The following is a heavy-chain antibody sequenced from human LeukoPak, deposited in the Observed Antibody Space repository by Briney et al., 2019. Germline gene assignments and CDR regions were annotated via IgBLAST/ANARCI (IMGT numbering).Heavy chain of an antibody. CDR3: ARGVTMMVNFDY. D-gene: IGHD3-22*01. CDR1: GYTFTSYY. CDR2: INPNSGGT. V-gene: IGHV1-2*04. Sequence: ASVKVSCKASGYTFTSYYMHWVRQAPGQGLEWMGWINPNSGGTNYAQKFQGWVTMTRDTSISTAYMELSRLRSDDTAVYYCARGVTMMVNFDYWGQGTLVTVSS. J-gene: IGHJ4*02.